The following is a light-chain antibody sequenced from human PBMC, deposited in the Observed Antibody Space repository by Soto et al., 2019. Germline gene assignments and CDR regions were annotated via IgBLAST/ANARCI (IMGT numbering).Light chain of an antibody. CDR3: QHGYVAPYN. V-gene: IGKV1-39*01. J-gene: IGKJ2*01. CDR1: QDINVY. Sequence: DIQMTQSPSSVSASVGDTVTITCRASQDINVYLNWYQQKPGEVPKLLIYSAPSLHSGVPSRFTGSGSETDFTLTIRSLQPEDFATYYCQHGYVAPYNFGQGTKV. CDR2: SAP.